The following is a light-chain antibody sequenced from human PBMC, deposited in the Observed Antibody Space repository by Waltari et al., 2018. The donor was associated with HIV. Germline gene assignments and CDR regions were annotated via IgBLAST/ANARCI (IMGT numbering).Light chain of an antibody. CDR1: NRAIGGYNH. CDR3: CSYGGGYTWL. Sequence: HSALTQPRSVSGSPGQAVTISCHVSNRAIGGYNHVSWSQVHSYKVPQVIIYDVTKRPSGVPARISGSKSGNTASLTISGLQAEDEADYYCCSYGGGYTWLFGGGT. J-gene: IGLJ3*02. V-gene: IGLV2-11*01. CDR2: DVT.